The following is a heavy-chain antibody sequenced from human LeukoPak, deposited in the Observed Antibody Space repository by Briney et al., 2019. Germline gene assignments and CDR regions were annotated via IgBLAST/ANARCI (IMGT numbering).Heavy chain of an antibody. CDR2: IYHSGST. V-gene: IGHV4-38-2*01. CDR1: GYSISSGYY. CDR3: ARIYGDGYNPSY. J-gene: IGHJ4*02. Sequence: SETLSLTCAVSGYSISSGYYWGWIQQPPGKGLEWIGSIYHSGSTYYNPSLKSRVTISVDTSKNQFSLKLSSVTAADTAVYYCARIYGDGYNPSYWGQGTLVTVSS. D-gene: IGHD5-24*01.